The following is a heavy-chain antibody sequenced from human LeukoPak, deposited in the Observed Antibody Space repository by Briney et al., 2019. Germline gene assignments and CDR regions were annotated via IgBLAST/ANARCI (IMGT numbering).Heavy chain of an antibody. V-gene: IGHV3-21*01. CDR1: GFTFSSYS. Sequence: GGSLRLSCAASGFTFSSYSMNWVRQAPGKGLEWVSSISSSSSYIYYADSVKGRSTISRDNAKNSLYLQMNSLRAEDTAVYYCARDSSYDILTGYFDWGQGTLVTVSS. CDR2: ISSSSSYI. J-gene: IGHJ4*02. D-gene: IGHD3-9*01. CDR3: ARDSSYDILTGYFD.